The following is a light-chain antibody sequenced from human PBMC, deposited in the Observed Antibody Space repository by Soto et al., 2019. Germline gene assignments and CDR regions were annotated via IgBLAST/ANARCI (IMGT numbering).Light chain of an antibody. J-gene: IGKJ5*01. Sequence: IVLTQSPGTLSLCPGERATLSCRASHSVSSSYLAWYQQKPGQAPRLLIYGASSRATGIPDRFSGSGSGTDFTLTISRLEPEDFAVYYCQQYGSSPPITFGQGTRLEIK. V-gene: IGKV3-20*01. CDR1: HSVSSSY. CDR2: GAS. CDR3: QQYGSSPPIT.